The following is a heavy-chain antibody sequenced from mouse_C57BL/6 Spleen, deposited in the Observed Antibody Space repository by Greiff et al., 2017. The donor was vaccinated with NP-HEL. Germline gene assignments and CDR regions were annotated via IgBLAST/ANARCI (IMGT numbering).Heavy chain of an antibody. Sequence: QVQLQQPGAELVKPGASVKLSCKASGYTFTSYWMHWVKQRPGQGLEWIGMIHPNSGSTNYNEKFKSKATLTVDKSSGTAYMQLSSLTSEDSAVYYCAREGLGSLAYWGQGTLVTVSA. J-gene: IGHJ3*01. CDR1: GYTFTSYW. CDR2: IHPNSGST. V-gene: IGHV1-64*01. D-gene: IGHD4-1*01. CDR3: AREGLGSLAY.